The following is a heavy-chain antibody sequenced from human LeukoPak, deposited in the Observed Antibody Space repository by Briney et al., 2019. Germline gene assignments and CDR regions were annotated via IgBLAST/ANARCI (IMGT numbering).Heavy chain of an antibody. CDR2: ISYDGSNK. D-gene: IGHD2-21*01. CDR3: ARGPVVVIPFYYFDY. CDR1: GFTFSSYA. V-gene: IGHV3-30*04. J-gene: IGHJ4*02. Sequence: GGSLRLSCAASGFTFSSYAMHWVRQAPGKGLEWVAVISYDGSNKYYADSVKGRFTISRDNSKNTLYLQMNSLRAEDTAVYYCARGPVVVIPFYYFDYWGQGTLVTVSS.